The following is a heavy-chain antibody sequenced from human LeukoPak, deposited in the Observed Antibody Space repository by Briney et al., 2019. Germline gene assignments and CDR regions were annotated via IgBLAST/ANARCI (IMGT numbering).Heavy chain of an antibody. CDR3: AKDGNFGSGSYYRGDS. V-gene: IGHV3-30*02. Sequence: GGSLRLSCAASGFTFSDYGIHWVRQGPGKGRVWLAYIQYDGSNKYYAHSVKGRFTISRDNSKNTLYLQMNSLRAEDTAVYYCAKDGNFGSGSYYRGDSWGQGTLVTVSS. CDR1: GFTFSDYG. D-gene: IGHD3-10*01. CDR2: IQYDGSNK. J-gene: IGHJ4*02.